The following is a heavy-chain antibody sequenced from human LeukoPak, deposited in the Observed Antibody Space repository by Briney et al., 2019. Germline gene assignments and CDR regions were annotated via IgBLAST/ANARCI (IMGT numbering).Heavy chain of an antibody. CDR1: GFTFSSYA. D-gene: IGHD6-13*01. Sequence: GGSLRLSCAASGFTFSSYAMHWVRQAPGKGLEWVAVISYDGSNKYYADSVKGRFTISRDNSKDTLYLQMNSLRAEDTAVYYCARVAVPYSSSWYDYWGQGTLVTVSS. V-gene: IGHV3-30*04. J-gene: IGHJ4*02. CDR2: ISYDGSNK. CDR3: ARVAVPYSSSWYDY.